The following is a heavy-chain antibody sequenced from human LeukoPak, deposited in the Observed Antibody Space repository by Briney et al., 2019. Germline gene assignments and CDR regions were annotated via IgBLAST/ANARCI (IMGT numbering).Heavy chain of an antibody. V-gene: IGHV4-59*01. CDR2: IYYSGST. Sequence: SETLSLTCTVSGGSISSYYCSWIRQPPGKGLEWIGYIYYSGSTNYNPSLKSRVTISVDTSKNQFSLKLSSVTAADTAVYYCARSYCGGDCYLWAFDIWGQGTMVTVSS. D-gene: IGHD2-21*02. CDR3: ARSYCGGDCYLWAFDI. CDR1: GGSISSYY. J-gene: IGHJ3*02.